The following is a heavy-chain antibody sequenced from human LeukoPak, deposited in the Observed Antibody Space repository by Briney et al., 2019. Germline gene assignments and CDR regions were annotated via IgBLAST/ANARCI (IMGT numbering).Heavy chain of an antibody. Sequence: SQTLSLTCAISGDSVSSNSVTWNWIRQSPSRGLEWLGRTYYRSTWYNDYAVSVRGRITVNPDTSKNQFSLHLNSVTPEDTAVYYCARRLTQYDCYDPWGQGILVTVSS. CDR3: ARRLTQYDCYDP. CDR1: GDSVSSNSVT. V-gene: IGHV6-1*01. CDR2: TYYRSTWYN. D-gene: IGHD2-2*01. J-gene: IGHJ5*02.